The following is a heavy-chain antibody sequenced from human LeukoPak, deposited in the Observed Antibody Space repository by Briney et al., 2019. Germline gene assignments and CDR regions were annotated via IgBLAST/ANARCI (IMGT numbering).Heavy chain of an antibody. Sequence: GGSLRLSCVASGFTFNTYSMNWVRQAPGKGLEWLSYISSSSSIIYDADSVKGRFTISRDNVKNSLYLQMNTLRDEDTAVYYCARYCGGDCYGMDVWGQGTTVTVSS. CDR1: GFTFNTYS. V-gene: IGHV3-48*02. CDR2: ISSSSSII. CDR3: ARYCGGDCYGMDV. J-gene: IGHJ6*02. D-gene: IGHD2-21*01.